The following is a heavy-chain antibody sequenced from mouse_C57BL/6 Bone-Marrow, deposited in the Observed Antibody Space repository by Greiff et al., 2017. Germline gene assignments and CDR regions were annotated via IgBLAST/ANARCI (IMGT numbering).Heavy chain of an antibody. CDR1: GYTFTSYW. CDR2: IYPGNSDT. V-gene: IGHV1-5*01. D-gene: IGHD1-1*01. J-gene: IGHJ4*01. Sequence: EVKLVESGTVLARPGASVKMSCKTSGYTFTSYWMHWVKQRSGQGLEWIGAIYPGNSDTSYNQKFKGKAKLTAVTSASTAYMELSSLTNEDSAVYYCTREGFYYYGSQDYYAMDYWGQGTSVTVSS. CDR3: TREGFYYYGSQDYYAMDY.